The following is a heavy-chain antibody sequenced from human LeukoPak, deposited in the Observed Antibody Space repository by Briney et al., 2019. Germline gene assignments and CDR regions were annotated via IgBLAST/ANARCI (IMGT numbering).Heavy chain of an antibody. D-gene: IGHD5-24*01. CDR3: ARGRGYNFY. Sequence: SETLSLTCTVSGGSISSYYWSWIRQPPGKGLEWIGYIYYSGSTNYNPSLKSRGTISVDTYKNQGSLYLSSATGADTAVYYCARGRGYNFYWGQGTLVTVSS. CDR2: IYYSGST. V-gene: IGHV4-59*01. CDR1: GGSISSYY. J-gene: IGHJ4*02.